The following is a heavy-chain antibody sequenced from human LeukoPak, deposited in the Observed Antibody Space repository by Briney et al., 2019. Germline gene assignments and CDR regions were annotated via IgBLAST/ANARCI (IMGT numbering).Heavy chain of an antibody. Sequence: PGGSLRLSCAASGFTFSSYWMHWVRQAPGKGLVWVSRINSDGSSTSYADSVKGRFTISRDNAKNTLYLQMNSLRAEDTAVYFCVRVPGSNWFYYFDYWGQGALVTVSS. CDR1: GFTFSSYW. CDR3: VRVPGSNWFYYFDY. J-gene: IGHJ4*02. V-gene: IGHV3-74*01. CDR2: INSDGSST. D-gene: IGHD6-13*01.